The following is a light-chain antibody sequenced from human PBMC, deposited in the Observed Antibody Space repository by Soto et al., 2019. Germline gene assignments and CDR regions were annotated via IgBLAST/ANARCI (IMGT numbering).Light chain of an antibody. V-gene: IGLV1-40*01. CDR2: GNS. Sequence: QSVLTQPPSVSGAPGQRVTISCTGSSSNIGAGYDVHWYQQLPGTAPNLLIYGNSNRPSGVPDRFSGSKSGTSASLAITGLQAEDEADYYCQSYDSSLSGYVFGIGTKSPS. CDR1: SSNIGAGYD. CDR3: QSYDSSLSGYV. J-gene: IGLJ1*01.